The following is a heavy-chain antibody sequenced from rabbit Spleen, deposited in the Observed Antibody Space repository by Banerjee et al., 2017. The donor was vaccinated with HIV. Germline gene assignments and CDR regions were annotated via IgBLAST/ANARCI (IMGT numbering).Heavy chain of an antibody. CDR3: ARDSGTSFSSYGMDL. J-gene: IGHJ6*01. CDR1: GVSLNDKDV. Sequence: EQLEESGGGLVKPEGSLTLTCKASGVSLNDKDVMCWVRQAPGKGLEWIACIAGSSSGFTYSATWAKGRFTISKTSSTTVTLQVTSLTAADTATYFCARDSGTSFSSYGMDLWGPGTLVTVS. V-gene: IGHV1S45*01. D-gene: IGHD8-1*01. CDR2: IAGSSSGFT.